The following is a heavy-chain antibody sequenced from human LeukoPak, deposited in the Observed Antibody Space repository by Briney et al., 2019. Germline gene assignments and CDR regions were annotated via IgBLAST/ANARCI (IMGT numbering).Heavy chain of an antibody. D-gene: IGHD4-17*01. J-gene: IGHJ4*02. CDR2: IIPIFGTA. CDR3: ARLHDYGEEFDY. V-gene: IGHV1-69*05. Sequence: SVKVSCKASGGTFSSYAISWVRQAPGQGLEWVGGIIPIFGTAHYAQKFQGRVTITTDESTSTAYMELSRLRSEDTAVYYCARLHDYGEEFDYWGQGALVTVSS. CDR1: GGTFSSYA.